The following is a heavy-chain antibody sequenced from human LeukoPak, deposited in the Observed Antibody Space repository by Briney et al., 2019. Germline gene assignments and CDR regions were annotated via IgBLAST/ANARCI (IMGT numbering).Heavy chain of an antibody. Sequence: GGSLRLSCAASGFTFSSYGMSWVRQAPGKGLEWVSGISGSGGTTYYADSAKGRFTISRDNSKNTLYLQMNSLGAEDTAVYYCATSGSYNYWGQGTLVTVSS. CDR3: ATSGSYNY. J-gene: IGHJ4*02. CDR1: GFTFSSYG. D-gene: IGHD1-26*01. V-gene: IGHV3-23*01. CDR2: ISGSGGTT.